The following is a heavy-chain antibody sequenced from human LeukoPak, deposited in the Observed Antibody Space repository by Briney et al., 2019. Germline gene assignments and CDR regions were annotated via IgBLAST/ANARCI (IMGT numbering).Heavy chain of an antibody. CDR2: IGGRGGST. Sequence: GGSLRLSCAASGFIFSDYGMSWVRQAPGKGLEWVSSIGGRGGSTYYADSVKGRFTISRDNSKNTLYLQMNSLGTEDTAVYYCAKDRWGAVASFDYWGQGTLVTVSS. D-gene: IGHD6-19*01. CDR3: AKDRWGAVASFDY. J-gene: IGHJ4*02. V-gene: IGHV3-23*01. CDR1: GFIFSDYG.